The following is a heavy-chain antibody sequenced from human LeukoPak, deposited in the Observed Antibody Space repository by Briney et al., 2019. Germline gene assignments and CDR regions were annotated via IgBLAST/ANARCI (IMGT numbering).Heavy chain of an antibody. CDR3: ARAFSVAVIDR. Sequence: SETLSLTCTVSGGSISSYYWSWIRQPPGKGLEWIGYIYYSGSTNYNPSLKSRVTISVDTSKNQFSLKLSSVTAADTAVYYCARAFSVAVIDRWGQGTLVTASS. V-gene: IGHV4-59*01. D-gene: IGHD2-15*01. J-gene: IGHJ4*02. CDR2: IYYSGST. CDR1: GGSISSYY.